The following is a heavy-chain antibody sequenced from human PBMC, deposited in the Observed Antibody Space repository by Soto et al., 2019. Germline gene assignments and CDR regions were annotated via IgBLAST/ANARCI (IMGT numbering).Heavy chain of an antibody. CDR1: GFTFSSYA. D-gene: IGHD2-15*01. Sequence: EVQLLESGGGLVQPGGSLRLSCAASGFTFSSYAMSWVRQAPGKGREWVSAISGSGGSTYYADSVKGRFTISRDNSKNTLYLQMNSLGAEDTAVYYCAKGYCSGGSCYLLYYFDYWGQGTLVTVSS. CDR2: ISGSGGST. CDR3: AKGYCSGGSCYLLYYFDY. V-gene: IGHV3-23*01. J-gene: IGHJ4*02.